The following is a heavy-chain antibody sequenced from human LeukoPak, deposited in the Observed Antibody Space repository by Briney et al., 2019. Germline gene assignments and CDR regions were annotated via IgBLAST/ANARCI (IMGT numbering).Heavy chain of an antibody. V-gene: IGHV3-9*01. Sequence: GGSLRLSCAASGFTFDDYAMHWVRQAPGKGLEWVSSISWNSGIIGYADTVEGRFTISRDNAKNSLYLQMNSLRAEGTALYYCAKSVVPGRTGAFDIWGQGTMVTVSP. CDR2: ISWNSGII. J-gene: IGHJ3*02. CDR3: AKSVVPGRTGAFDI. D-gene: IGHD2-2*01. CDR1: GFTFDDYA.